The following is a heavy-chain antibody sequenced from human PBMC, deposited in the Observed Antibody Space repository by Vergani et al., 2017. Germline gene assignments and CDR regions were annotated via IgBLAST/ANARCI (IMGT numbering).Heavy chain of an antibody. CDR1: GGSFSDYY. CDR3: ANLGYCSGDSCYSVN. V-gene: IGHV4-34*01. J-gene: IGHJ4*02. D-gene: IGHD2-15*01. CDR2: VNHGGST. Sequence: QVQLQEWGAGLLKTSETLSLTCGVSGGSFSDYYWSWIRQAPGMGLEWIGEVNHGGSTNYNPSLKSRVTISLDKSNNQFSLKLTSVTAADTAVYYCANLGYCSGDSCYSVNWGPGTLVTVSS.